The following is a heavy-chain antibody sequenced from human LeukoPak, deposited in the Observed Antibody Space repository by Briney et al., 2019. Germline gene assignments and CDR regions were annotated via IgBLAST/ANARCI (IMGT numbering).Heavy chain of an antibody. Sequence: ASVKVSCKASGYTFTGYYMHWVRQAPGQGLEWMGRINPNSGGTNYAQKFQGRVTMTRDTSISTAYMELSRLRSDDTAVYYCARDGSAFGVAIHAVFHWGQGTLVTVSS. J-gene: IGHJ4*02. CDR3: ARDGSAFGVAIHAVFH. CDR2: INPNSGGT. CDR1: GYTFTGYY. V-gene: IGHV1-2*06. D-gene: IGHD3-3*01.